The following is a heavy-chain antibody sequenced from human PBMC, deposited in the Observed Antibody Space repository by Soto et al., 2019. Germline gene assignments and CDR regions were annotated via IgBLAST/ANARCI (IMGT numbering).Heavy chain of an antibody. J-gene: IGHJ4*02. D-gene: IGHD5-18*01. CDR2: INAGNSNT. Sequence: QVQLVQSGAEVKKPGASVKVSCKASGYTFTRYAMHWVRQAPGQRLEWMGWINAGNSNTKYSQKFQGRVTITRDTSSSTAYMEASIQRCEDTAVYSCASDPGYSYVYNWGKGTLVTVSS. V-gene: IGHV1-3*01. CDR1: GYTFTRYA. CDR3: ASDPGYSYVYN.